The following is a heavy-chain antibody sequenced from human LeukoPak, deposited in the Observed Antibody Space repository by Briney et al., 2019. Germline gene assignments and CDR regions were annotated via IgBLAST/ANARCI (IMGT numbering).Heavy chain of an antibody. CDR3: AKGRNDFWSGYTGSFDY. V-gene: IGHV3-23*01. D-gene: IGHD3-3*01. CDR1: GFTFSSYA. Sequence: GGSLRLSCAASGFTFSSYAMSWVRQAPGKGLEWVSAISGSGGTTYYADSVKGRFTISRDNSKNTLYMQMNSLRAEDPAVYYCAKGRNDFWSGYTGSFDYWGQGTLVTVSS. CDR2: ISGSGGTT. J-gene: IGHJ4*02.